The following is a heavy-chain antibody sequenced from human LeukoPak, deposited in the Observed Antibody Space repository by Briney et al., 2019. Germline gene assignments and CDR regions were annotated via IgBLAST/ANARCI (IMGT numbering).Heavy chain of an antibody. D-gene: IGHD3-10*01. CDR1: GGSISSDSYY. V-gene: IGHV4-61*02. J-gene: IGHJ5*02. CDR2: SYTRGST. CDR3: AREYYYGSGVWFDP. Sequence: SQTLYLTCTVPGGSISSDSYYWSWIRQPAGKGLEWIGRSYTRGSTNNNPSLKSRVTISVDTSKNQFSLKLSSVTAADTAVYYCAREYYYGSGVWFDPWGQGTLVTVS.